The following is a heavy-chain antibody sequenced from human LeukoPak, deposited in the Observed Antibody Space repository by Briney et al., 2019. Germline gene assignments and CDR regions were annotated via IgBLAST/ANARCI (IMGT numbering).Heavy chain of an antibody. CDR2: IWYDGSNK. V-gene: IGHV3-33*01. J-gene: IGHJ4*02. CDR3: ARVDWNIDS. Sequence: GGSLRLSCAASGFTFSRFGMHWVRQAPGKGLEWVAVIWYDGSNKYYADSVKGRFTISRDNSKNTLYLEMNSLRAEDTAVYYCARVDWNIDSWGQGTLVTVSS. D-gene: IGHD1/OR15-1a*01. CDR1: GFTFSRFG.